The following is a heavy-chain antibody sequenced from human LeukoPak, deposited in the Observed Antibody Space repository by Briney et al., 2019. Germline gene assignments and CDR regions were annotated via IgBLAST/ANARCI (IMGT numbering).Heavy chain of an antibody. CDR1: GYSFTSYW. Sequence: GESLKISCKGSGYSFTSYWIGCVRQMPGKGLEWMGIIYPGDSDTRYSPSFQGQVTISADKSINSAYLQLSSLKASDTAMYYCARPRYTSTWSEAFDVWGQGTMVTVSS. D-gene: IGHD6-13*01. CDR2: IYPGDSDT. V-gene: IGHV5-51*01. J-gene: IGHJ3*01. CDR3: ARPRYTSTWSEAFDV.